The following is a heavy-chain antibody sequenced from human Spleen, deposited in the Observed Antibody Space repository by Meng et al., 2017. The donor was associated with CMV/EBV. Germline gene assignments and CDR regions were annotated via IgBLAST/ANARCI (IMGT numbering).Heavy chain of an antibody. V-gene: IGHV4-59*01. Sequence: SETLSLTCTVSGGSIGTYYWIWMRQPPGGGLECIGYMYYRGSTYYNPSLKSRVTMSLDTSKNQFSLKLSSVTVADTALYYCARGGGLGQLVGWGQGTLVTVSS. J-gene: IGHJ4*02. CDR1: GGSIGTYY. CDR3: ARGGGLGQLVG. CDR2: MYYRGST. D-gene: IGHD6-13*01.